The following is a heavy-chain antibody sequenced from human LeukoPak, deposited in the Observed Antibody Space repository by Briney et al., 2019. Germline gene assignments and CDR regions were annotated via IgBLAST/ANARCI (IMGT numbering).Heavy chain of an antibody. Sequence: GESLKISCKGSGYSFTNQWIGWVRQMPGKGLEWMGIIYPGDSDTRYSPSFQGQVTISADKSISTASLQWGSLKASDTAMYYCARLHLTASLAAVYFDNWGQGTLVTVSS. CDR3: ARLHLTASLAAVYFDN. CDR2: IYPGDSDT. CDR1: GYSFTNQW. V-gene: IGHV5-51*01. D-gene: IGHD2-21*02. J-gene: IGHJ4*02.